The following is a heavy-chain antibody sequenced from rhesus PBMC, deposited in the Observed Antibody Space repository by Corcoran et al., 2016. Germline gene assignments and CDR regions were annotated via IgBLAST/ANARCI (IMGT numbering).Heavy chain of an antibody. CDR1: GFTFIDSG. CDR2: ISQPSGSNT. J-gene: IGHJ4*01. V-gene: IGHV3-37*01. CDR3: ARDLMGFDY. Sequence: EVQLVESGGGLVQPGGSLRLSCVAFGFTFIDSGMALGRQATGKGLEWVSSISQPSGSNTYYLDPVKGRFTISRDNAKNTLYLQMNSLRAEDTAVYYCARDLMGFDYWGQGVLVTVSS. D-gene: IGHD5-24*01.